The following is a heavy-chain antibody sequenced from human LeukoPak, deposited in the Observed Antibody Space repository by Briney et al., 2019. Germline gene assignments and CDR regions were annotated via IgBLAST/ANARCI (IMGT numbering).Heavy chain of an antibody. J-gene: IGHJ3*02. CDR2: ISSSGSTI. CDR3: VRDLAGPPQEAFDI. CDR1: GFTFSSHE. Sequence: GGSLRLSCAASGFTFSSHEMNWVRQAPGKGLEWVSYISSSGSTIYYADSVKGRFTISRDNAKNSLYLQMNSLRAEDTAVYYCVRDLAGPPQEAFDIWGQGTVVTVSS. V-gene: IGHV3-48*03.